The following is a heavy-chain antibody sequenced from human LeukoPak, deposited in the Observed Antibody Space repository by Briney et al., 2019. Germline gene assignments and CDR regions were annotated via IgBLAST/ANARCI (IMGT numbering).Heavy chain of an antibody. D-gene: IGHD4-17*01. V-gene: IGHV4-34*01. Sequence: PSETLSLTCAVYGGSFSGYYWSWIRQPPGKGLEWIGEINHSGSTNYNPSLKSRVTISVDTSKNQFSLELSSVTAADTAVYYCAREDYGDLFDYWGQGTLVTVSS. CDR3: AREDYGDLFDY. CDR1: GGSFSGYY. J-gene: IGHJ4*02. CDR2: INHSGST.